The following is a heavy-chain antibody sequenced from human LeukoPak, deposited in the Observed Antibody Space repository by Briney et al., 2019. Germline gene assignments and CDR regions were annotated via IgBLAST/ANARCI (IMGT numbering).Heavy chain of an antibody. CDR1: GFTFTSYG. V-gene: IGHV3-23*01. D-gene: IGHD3-10*01. CDR3: AKAGGFGELLSHYYFDY. Sequence: PGGSLRLSCTASGFTFTSYGMTWVRQAPGKGLEWVAAIGAGGGNTYYADSVKGRFTISRDNSKNTLDLQMNSRRAEDTAVYFCAKAGGFGELLSHYYFDYWGQGTLVTVSS. CDR2: IGAGGGNT. J-gene: IGHJ4*02.